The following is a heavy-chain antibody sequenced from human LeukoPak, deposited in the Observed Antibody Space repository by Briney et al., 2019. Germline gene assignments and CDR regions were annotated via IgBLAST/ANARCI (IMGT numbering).Heavy chain of an antibody. D-gene: IGHD4-17*01. CDR1: GFTFSSYE. Sequence: PGGSLRLSCAASGFTFSSYEMNWVRQAPGKGLEWVSYISSSGSTIYYADSVKGRFTISRDNAKNSLYLQMNSLRAEDTAVYYCARVGYGDCYFDYWGQGTLVTVSS. J-gene: IGHJ4*02. CDR2: ISSSGSTI. V-gene: IGHV3-48*03. CDR3: ARVGYGDCYFDY.